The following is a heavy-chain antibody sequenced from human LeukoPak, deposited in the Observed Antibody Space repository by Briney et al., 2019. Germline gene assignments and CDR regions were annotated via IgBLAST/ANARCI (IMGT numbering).Heavy chain of an antibody. D-gene: IGHD2-2*01. J-gene: IGHJ6*03. V-gene: IGHV3-21*01. Sequence: GGSLRLSCEGSGFTFSNAWMTWVRQAPGKGLEWVSSISGSTSYIYYADSVKGRFTISRDNAKNSLYLQMNSLRAEDTAVYFCASHQNYYYYMDVWGKGTTVTVSS. CDR3: ASHQNYYYYMDV. CDR1: GFTFSNAW. CDR2: ISGSTSYI.